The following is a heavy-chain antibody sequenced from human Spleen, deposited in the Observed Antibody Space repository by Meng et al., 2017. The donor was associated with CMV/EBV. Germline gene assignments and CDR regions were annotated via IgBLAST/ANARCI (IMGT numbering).Heavy chain of an antibody. CDR3: ARLFGGGPDY. J-gene: IGHJ4*02. CDR2: IYPDDSDT. V-gene: IGHV5-51*01. CDR1: GYSFTNHW. Sequence: GESLKISCKGSGYSFTNHWSGWVRQMPGKGLEWMGIIYPDDSDTRYSPSFRGQVTISADKSIHPAYLQWSGLKASDAAMYYCARLFGGGPDYWGPGTLVTVSS. D-gene: IGHD3-10*01.